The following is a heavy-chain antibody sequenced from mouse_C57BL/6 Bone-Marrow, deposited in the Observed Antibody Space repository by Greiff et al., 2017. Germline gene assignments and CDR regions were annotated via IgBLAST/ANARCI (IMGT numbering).Heavy chain of an antibody. V-gene: IGHV1-64*01. D-gene: IGHD1-3*01. CDR3: ARSGGFPTMDY. J-gene: IGHJ4*01. CDR1: GYTFTSYW. CDR2: IHPNSGST. Sequence: VQLQQPGAELVKPGASVKLSCKASGYTFTSYWMHWVKQRPGLGLESTGMIHPNSGSTNYNEKFKSKATLTVDKSSSTAYMQLSSLTSADAAVYYCARSGGFPTMDYWGQGTSVTVSS.